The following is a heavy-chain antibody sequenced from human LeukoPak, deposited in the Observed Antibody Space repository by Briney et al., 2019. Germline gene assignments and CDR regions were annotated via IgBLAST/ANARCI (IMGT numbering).Heavy chain of an antibody. CDR3: ARDTPYDNSGYYYVST. J-gene: IGHJ5*02. CDR1: GGSISSGGYY. CDR2: IYYSGST. D-gene: IGHD3-22*01. V-gene: IGHV4-31*03. Sequence: KPSQTLSLTCTVSGGSISSGGYYWSWIRQHPGKGLEWIGYIYYSGSTYYNPSLKSRVTISVDTSKNQFSLKLSSVTAADTAVYYCARDTPYDNSGYYYVSTWGQGTLVTVSS.